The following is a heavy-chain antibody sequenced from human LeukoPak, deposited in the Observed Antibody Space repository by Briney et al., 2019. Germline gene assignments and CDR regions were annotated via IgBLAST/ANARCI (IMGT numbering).Heavy chain of an antibody. J-gene: IGHJ4*02. CDR2: ISYDGSNK. D-gene: IGHD3-3*01. V-gene: IGHV3-30-3*01. CDR1: GFTFSSYA. CDR3: GTGITTFVDY. Sequence: GGSLRLSCAASGFTFSSYAMHWVRQAPGKGLEWVAVISYDGSNKYYADSVKGRFTISRDNSKNTLYLQMNSLRAEDTAVYYCGTGITTFVDYWGLGTLVTVSS.